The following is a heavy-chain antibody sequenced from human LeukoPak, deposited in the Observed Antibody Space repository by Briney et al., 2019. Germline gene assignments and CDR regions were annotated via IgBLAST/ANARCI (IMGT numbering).Heavy chain of an antibody. Sequence: PGGSLRLSCAASGFTFSSNWMSWVRQAPGKGLEWVANTKQDGSEKYYVDSVKGRFTISRDNAKNSLYLQMNSLRAEDTAVYYCVRELKYQLLWGLEGYYFDYWGQGTLVTVSS. CDR3: VRELKYQLLWGLEGYYFDY. V-gene: IGHV3-7*01. CDR1: GFTFSSNW. D-gene: IGHD2-2*01. J-gene: IGHJ4*02. CDR2: TKQDGSEK.